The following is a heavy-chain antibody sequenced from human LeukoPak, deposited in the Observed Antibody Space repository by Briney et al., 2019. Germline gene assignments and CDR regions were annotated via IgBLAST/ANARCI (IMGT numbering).Heavy chain of an antibody. CDR3: AKDQTYYYDSSGYTYFDY. CDR2: IRYDGSNK. D-gene: IGHD3-22*01. Sequence: SGGSLRLSCAASGFTFSSYGMHWVRQAPGKGLEWVAFIRYDGSNKYYADSVKGRFTISRDNSKNTLYLQMNSLRAEDTAVYYCAKDQTYYYDSSGYTYFDYWGQGTLVTVSS. CDR1: GFTFSSYG. V-gene: IGHV3-30*02. J-gene: IGHJ4*02.